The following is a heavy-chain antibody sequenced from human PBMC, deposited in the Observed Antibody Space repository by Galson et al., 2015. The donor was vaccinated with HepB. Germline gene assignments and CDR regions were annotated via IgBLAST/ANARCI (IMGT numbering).Heavy chain of an antibody. Sequence: QSGAEVKKPGESLKISCQGSGYSFSVYWIGWVRQMPGKGLEWMGIIYPDDSETRSSPSFQGQVTISVDKSINTAYLQWSSLKASDTAMYYCVRMSGLGNSGWPDFWGRGTLVTVSS. CDR3: VRMSGLGNSGWPDF. D-gene: IGHD6-19*01. CDR1: GYSFSVYW. V-gene: IGHV5-51*01. CDR2: IYPDDSET. J-gene: IGHJ4*02.